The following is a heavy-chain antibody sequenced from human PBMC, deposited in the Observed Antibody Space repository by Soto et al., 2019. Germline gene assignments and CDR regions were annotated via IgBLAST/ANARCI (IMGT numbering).Heavy chain of an antibody. D-gene: IGHD3-10*01. J-gene: IGHJ4*02. Sequence: QITLKESGPTLVKPTQTLTLTCTFSGFSLSTSGVGVGWIRQPPGKALEWLAVIYWDDSKTYSPSLKSRLNIIKDTSRDKVVLTMTIMDPVDTATYYCAHKGSGSRAIDYWGQGALVTVSS. CDR1: GFSLSTSGVG. CDR2: IYWDDSK. CDR3: AHKGSGSRAIDY. V-gene: IGHV2-5*02.